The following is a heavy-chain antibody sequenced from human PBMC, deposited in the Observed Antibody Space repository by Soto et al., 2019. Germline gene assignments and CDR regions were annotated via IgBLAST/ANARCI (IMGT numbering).Heavy chain of an antibody. CDR3: ATAVRYYYGSGTFDY. CDR2: FDPEDGET. V-gene: IGHV1-24*01. CDR1: GYTLTELS. D-gene: IGHD3-10*01. J-gene: IGHJ4*02. Sequence: ASVKVSCKVSGYTLTELSMHWVRQAPGKGLEWMGGFDPEDGETIYAQKFQGRVTMTEDTSTDTAYMELSSLRSEDTAVYYCATAVRYYYGSGTFDYWGQGTLVTVSS.